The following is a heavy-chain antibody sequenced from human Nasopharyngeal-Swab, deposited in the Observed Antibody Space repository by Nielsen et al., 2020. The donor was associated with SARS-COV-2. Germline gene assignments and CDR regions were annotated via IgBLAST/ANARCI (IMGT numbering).Heavy chain of an antibody. J-gene: IGHJ3*02. Sequence: GESLKISCVASGFTFSNPWMTWVRQAPGEGLEWVGRIKSKTDGGTTDYAAPVKGRFTISRDDSKNTLYLQMNSLKTEDTAVYYCVTDLADSKNWYTSFDIWGQETVVTVSS. CDR1: GFTFSNPW. D-gene: IGHD1-14*01. CDR2: IKSKTDGGTT. V-gene: IGHV3-15*01. CDR3: VTDLADSKNWYTSFDI.